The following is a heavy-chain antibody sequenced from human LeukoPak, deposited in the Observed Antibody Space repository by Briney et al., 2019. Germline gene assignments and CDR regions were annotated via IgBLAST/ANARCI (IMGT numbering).Heavy chain of an antibody. CDR3: AREGAPIVVVPAAMEVNWFDP. Sequence: GASVKVSCKASGGTFSSYAISWVRQAPGQGLEWMGGIIPIFGTANYAHKFQGRVTITADESTSTAYMELSSLRSEDTAVYYCAREGAPIVVVPAAMEVNWFDPWGQGTLVTVSS. D-gene: IGHD2-2*01. J-gene: IGHJ5*02. CDR1: GGTFSSYA. V-gene: IGHV1-69*13. CDR2: IIPIFGTA.